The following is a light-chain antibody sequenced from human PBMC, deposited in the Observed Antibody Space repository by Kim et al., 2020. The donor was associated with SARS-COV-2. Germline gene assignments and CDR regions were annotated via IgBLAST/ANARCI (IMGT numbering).Light chain of an antibody. CDR1: KLADKY. J-gene: IGLJ3*02. CDR2: QDN. Sequence: SVRPEQAARIPCAGDKLADKYASWYHQKPGQSPVLVIYQDNTRPSGVPERFSGADSGNTATLPISGTQALDEGDFYCQAWDSNISVFGGGPQLTVL. V-gene: IGLV3-1*01. CDR3: QAWDSNISV.